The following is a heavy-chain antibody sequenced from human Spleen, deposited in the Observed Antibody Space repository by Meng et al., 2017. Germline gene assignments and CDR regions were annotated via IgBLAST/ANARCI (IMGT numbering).Heavy chain of an antibody. D-gene: IGHD3-22*01. CDR2: IYPGDSDA. CDR3: VRSYCDNSGYLFDY. Sequence: GGSLRLSCKGSGYTFTSYWIAWVRQMPGKGLEWMGIIYPGDSDARYSPSFQGQVTISADKFISTAYLQWSSLRASDTAMYYCVRSYCDNSGYLFDYWGQGTLVTVSS. J-gene: IGHJ4*02. CDR1: GYTFTSYW. V-gene: IGHV5-51*01.